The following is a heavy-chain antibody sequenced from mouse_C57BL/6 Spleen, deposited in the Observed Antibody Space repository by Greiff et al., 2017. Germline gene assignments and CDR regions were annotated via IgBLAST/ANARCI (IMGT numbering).Heavy chain of an antibody. J-gene: IGHJ4*01. CDR2: ISYDGSN. Sequence: EVKLMESGPGLVKPSQSLSLTCSVTGYSITSGYYWNWIRQFPGNKLEWMGYISYDGSNNYNPSLKNRISITRDTSKNQFFLKLNSVTTEDTATYYCARRGDAAMDYWGQGTSVTVYS. V-gene: IGHV3-6*01. CDR1: GYSITSGYY. CDR3: ARRGDAAMDY.